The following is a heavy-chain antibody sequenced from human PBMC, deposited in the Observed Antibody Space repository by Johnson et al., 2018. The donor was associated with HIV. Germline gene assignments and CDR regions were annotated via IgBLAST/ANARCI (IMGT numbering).Heavy chain of an antibody. D-gene: IGHD2-2*02. Sequence: EVQLVESGGGLIQPGGSLRLSCAASGFTVSSNYMSWVRQAPGKGLEWVSVIYSGGSTYYADSVKGRFTISRDNSKNTLYLQMNSLRAEDTAVYYCARVGGLYCSSTSCYKGDAFDVWGQGTVVTVSS. CDR1: GFTVSSNY. V-gene: IGHV3-53*01. J-gene: IGHJ3*01. CDR2: IYSGGST. CDR3: ARVGGLYCSSTSCYKGDAFDV.